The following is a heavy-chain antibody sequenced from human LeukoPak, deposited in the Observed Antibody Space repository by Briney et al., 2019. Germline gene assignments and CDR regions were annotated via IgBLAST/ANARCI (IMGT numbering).Heavy chain of an antibody. J-gene: IGHJ4*02. CDR1: GGSISSSSYY. Sequence: SETLSLTCTVSGGSISSSSYYWGWIRQPPGKGLEWIGSIYYSGSTYYNPSLKSRVTISVDTSKNQFSLKLSSVTAADTAVYYCARAYDFRLGYFDYWGQGTLVTVSS. D-gene: IGHD3-3*01. CDR2: IYYSGST. V-gene: IGHV4-39*07. CDR3: ARAYDFRLGYFDY.